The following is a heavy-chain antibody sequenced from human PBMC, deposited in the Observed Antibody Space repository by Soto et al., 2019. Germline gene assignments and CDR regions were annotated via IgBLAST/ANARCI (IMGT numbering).Heavy chain of an antibody. V-gene: IGHV3-13*05. D-gene: IGHD1-26*01. CDR2: LGAARDP. CDR1: GFSFRDYD. J-gene: IGHJ6*02. Sequence: EVQLVESGGGSVQPGASLRLSCAASGFSFRDYDMHWVRQRKGKGLEWVSALGAARDPYYVGSVKGRFSVSRDNAQNSLFLEMNNLRVDTTAVYFCARAYLGRLPRRADYYYAMDVWGRGTTVTVSS. CDR3: ARAYLGRLPRRADYYYAMDV.